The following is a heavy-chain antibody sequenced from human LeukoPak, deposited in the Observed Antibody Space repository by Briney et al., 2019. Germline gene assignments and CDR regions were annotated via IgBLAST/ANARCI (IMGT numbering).Heavy chain of an antibody. CDR3: ARPLNSGWTLDAFDI. Sequence: GASVKVSCKASGYTFTGNYMHWVRQAPGQGLEWMGWINHNSGVTKYAKNFQGRVTMTRDTSITTAYMELSRLRSDDTAVYYSARPLNSGWTLDAFDIWGQGTMVTVS. CDR1: GYTFTGNY. D-gene: IGHD6-19*01. V-gene: IGHV1-2*02. J-gene: IGHJ3*02. CDR2: INHNSGVT.